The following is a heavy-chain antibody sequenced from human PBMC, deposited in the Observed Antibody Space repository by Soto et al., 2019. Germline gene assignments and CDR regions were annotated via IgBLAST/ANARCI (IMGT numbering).Heavy chain of an antibody. CDR2: IYPGDSDT. Sequence: GESLKISCKGSGYSFTSYWINWVRQMPGKGLEWIGIIYPGDSDTRYSPSFQGQVTISADKSIDTAYLQWRSLKASDTAVYYCARHHGSTGSYFGLYVWGQGTKVTVSS. D-gene: IGHD6-13*01. V-gene: IGHV5-51*01. CDR3: ARHHGSTGSYFGLYV. J-gene: IGHJ6*02. CDR1: GYSFTSYW.